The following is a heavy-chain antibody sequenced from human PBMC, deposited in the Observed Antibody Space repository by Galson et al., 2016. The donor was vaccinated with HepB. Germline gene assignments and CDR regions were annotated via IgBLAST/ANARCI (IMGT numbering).Heavy chain of an antibody. CDR2: FDPQEGET. V-gene: IGHV1-24*01. Sequence: SVKVSCKASGYTFTTYGISWVRQAPGQGLEWMGGFDPQEGETLYTQKFQGRVSMTEDTSTDTAYMELTRLRSEDTAVYYCATLRETAMSKCPEHWGQGTLVIVSS. D-gene: IGHD5-18*01. CDR3: ATLRETAMSKCPEH. J-gene: IGHJ1*01. CDR1: GYTFTTYG.